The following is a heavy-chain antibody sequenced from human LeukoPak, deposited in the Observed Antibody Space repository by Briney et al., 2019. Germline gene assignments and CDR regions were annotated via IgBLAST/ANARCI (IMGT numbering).Heavy chain of an antibody. CDR1: GFTFSDYY. V-gene: IGHV3-23*01. Sequence: GGSLRLSCAASGFTFSDYYMSWVRQAPGKGLEWVSGISASGRTTYYADSVKGRFTISRDNSKNTLYVQMNSLRAEDTAVYYCAKLGYNYGSGYEDWGQGTLVTVSS. J-gene: IGHJ4*02. CDR2: ISASGRTT. D-gene: IGHD5-18*01. CDR3: AKLGYNYGSGYED.